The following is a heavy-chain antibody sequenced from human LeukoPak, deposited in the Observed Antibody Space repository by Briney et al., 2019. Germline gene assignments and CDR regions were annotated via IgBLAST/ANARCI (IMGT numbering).Heavy chain of an antibody. CDR2: IYYSGNT. CDR3: ARQTGSGLFILP. CDR1: GDSNSNSNLY. Sequence: SETLSLTCIVSGDSNSNSNLYWGWIRQPPGKGLEWIGSIYYSGNTYYNASLKSRVSISVDTSKNQFSLRLTSVTAADTAVYYCARQTGSGLFILPGGQGKLVTVSS. V-gene: IGHV4-39*01. J-gene: IGHJ4*02. D-gene: IGHD3-10*01.